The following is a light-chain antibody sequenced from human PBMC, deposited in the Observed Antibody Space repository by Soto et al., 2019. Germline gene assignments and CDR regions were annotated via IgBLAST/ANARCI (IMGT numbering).Light chain of an antibody. J-gene: IGKJ2*01. CDR1: QGIRHY. V-gene: IGKV1-9*01. CDR3: QQYNSHPYT. CDR2: GAS. Sequence: DIQLTQSPSFLSASVGARVTITCRASQGIRHYLAWYQQKPGKAPSLLMYGASTLQSGVPSRFSGSGSGTEFTLTISSLQPEDVATYYCQQYNSHPYTFGQGTKLEIK.